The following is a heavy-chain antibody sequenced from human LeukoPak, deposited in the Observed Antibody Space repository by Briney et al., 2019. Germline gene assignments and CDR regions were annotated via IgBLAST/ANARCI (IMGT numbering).Heavy chain of an antibody. CDR2: VHHTGVT. Sequence: SETLSLTCSVSGGSITSLYWSWVRQPPGKGLEYVGYVHHTGVTNYNPSLRGRVTVSMDASKNQIYLKLNSVTAADTAVYYCVRSATIAVFRYGMDVWGQGTTVTVSS. CDR3: VRSATIAVFRYGMDV. V-gene: IGHV4-59*11. CDR1: GGSITSLY. D-gene: IGHD6-19*01. J-gene: IGHJ6*02.